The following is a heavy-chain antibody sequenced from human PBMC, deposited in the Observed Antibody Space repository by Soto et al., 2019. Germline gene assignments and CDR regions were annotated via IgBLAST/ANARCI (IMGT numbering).Heavy chain of an antibody. J-gene: IGHJ6*02. CDR1: GFTFSSYA. V-gene: IGHV3-23*01. CDR3: AKSTPLAVAGTKKSPDYYYYGMDV. CDR2: ISGSGGST. Sequence: GGSLRLSCAASGFTFSSYAMSWVRQAPGKGLEWVSAISGSGGSTYYADSVKGRFTISRDNSKNTLYLQMNSLRAEDTAVYYCAKSTPLAVAGTKKSPDYYYYGMDVWGQGTTVTVSS. D-gene: IGHD6-19*01.